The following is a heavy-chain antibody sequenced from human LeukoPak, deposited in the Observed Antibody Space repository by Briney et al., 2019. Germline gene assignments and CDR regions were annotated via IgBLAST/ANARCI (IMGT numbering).Heavy chain of an antibody. V-gene: IGHV3-30*02. CDR3: AELGITMIGGV. CDR1: GFTFSTYG. CDR2: IRYDGNNK. Sequence: GGSLRLSCAASGFTFSTYGIHWVRQAPGKGLEWVAFIRYDGNNKYYAESLKGRSTISRDNAKNSLYLQMNSLRAEDTAVYYCAELGITMIGGVWGKGTTVTISS. D-gene: IGHD3-10*02. J-gene: IGHJ6*04.